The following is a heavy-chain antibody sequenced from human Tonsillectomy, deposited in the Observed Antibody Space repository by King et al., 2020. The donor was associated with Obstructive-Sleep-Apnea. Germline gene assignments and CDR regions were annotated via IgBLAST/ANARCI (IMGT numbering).Heavy chain of an antibody. CDR3: TTDGCSSTSCYDNWFDP. V-gene: IGHV3-15*01. Sequence: VQLVESGGGLVKPGGSLRLSCAASGFTFSNAWMSWVRQAPGKGLEWVGRIKSKTDGGTTDYAAPVKGRFIILRDDSKNTLYLQMISLKTEDTAVYYCTTDGCSSTSCYDNWFDPWGQGTLVTVSS. CDR1: GFTFSNAW. D-gene: IGHD2-2*01. CDR2: IKSKTDGGTT. J-gene: IGHJ5*02.